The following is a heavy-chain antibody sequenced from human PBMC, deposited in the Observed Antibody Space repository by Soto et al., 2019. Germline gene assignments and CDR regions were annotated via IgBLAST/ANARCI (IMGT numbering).Heavy chain of an antibody. CDR3: ASTKYDSSAYYYWSLGL. CDR2: IIPIFGTA. CDR1: EDTFRNYA. J-gene: IGHJ2*01. V-gene: IGHV1-69*06. Sequence: QVELVQSGAEVKKPGSSVKVSCQASEDTFRNYAISWVRQAPGQVLEWMGGIIPIFGTANYAQKFQGRVTITADTSANTVYLELSSLRSDDTAVYYCASTKYDSSAYYYWSLGLWGRGTLVTVYS. D-gene: IGHD3-22*01.